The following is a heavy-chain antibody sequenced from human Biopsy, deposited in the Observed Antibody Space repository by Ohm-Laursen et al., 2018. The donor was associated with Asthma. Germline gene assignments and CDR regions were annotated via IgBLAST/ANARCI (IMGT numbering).Heavy chain of an antibody. D-gene: IGHD7-27*01. J-gene: IGHJ4*02. CDR3: ARHWDWGSFFDY. Sequence: PSETLSLTWAVSGGSMSSSSYYWGWIRQPPGKGLEWMGSISYTGSAYHNPSLKSRVTISVDTSKNHFSLKLSSVTAADTAVYYCARHWDWGSFFDYWGQGTPVTVPS. CDR2: ISYTGSA. CDR1: GGSMSSSSYY. V-gene: IGHV4-39*01.